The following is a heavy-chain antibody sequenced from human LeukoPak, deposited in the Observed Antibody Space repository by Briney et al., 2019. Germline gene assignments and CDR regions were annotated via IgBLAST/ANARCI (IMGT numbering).Heavy chain of an antibody. V-gene: IGHV1-69*13. CDR1: GGTFSSYD. CDR2: IIPIFGKA. J-gene: IGHJ5*02. D-gene: IGHD2-21*01. CDR3: VSSSSELFNNWFDP. Sequence: ASVKVSCKASGGTFSSYDISWVRQAPGQGLEWMGGIIPIFGKANYAQKFQGRVTITADESASTAYMELSSLRSEDTAVYYCVSSSSELFNNWFDPWGQGTLVTVSS.